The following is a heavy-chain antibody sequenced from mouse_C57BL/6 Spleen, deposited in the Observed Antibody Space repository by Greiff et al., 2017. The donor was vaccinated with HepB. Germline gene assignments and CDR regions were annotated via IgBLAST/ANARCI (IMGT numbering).Heavy chain of an antibody. V-gene: IGHV5-12*01. CDR1: GFTFSDYY. D-gene: IGHD1-1*01. Sequence: EVQLVESGGGLVQPGGSLKLSCAASGFTFSDYYMYWVRQTPEKRLEWVAYISTGGGSTYYPDTVKGRFTISRDNAKNTLYLQMSRLKSEDTAMYYCARRDYGGSYSAWFAYWGQGTLVTVSA. CDR2: ISTGGGST. CDR3: ARRDYGGSYSAWFAY. J-gene: IGHJ3*01.